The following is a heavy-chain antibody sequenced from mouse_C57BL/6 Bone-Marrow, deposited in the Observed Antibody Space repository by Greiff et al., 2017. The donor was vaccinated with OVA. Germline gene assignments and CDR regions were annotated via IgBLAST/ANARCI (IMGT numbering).Heavy chain of an antibody. V-gene: IGHV1-39*01. CDR2: INPNYGTT. J-gene: IGHJ1*03. D-gene: IGHD1-1*01. Sequence: VQLQQSGPELVKPGASVKISCKASGYSFTDYNMNWVKQSNGKSLEWIGVINPNYGTTSYNQKFKGKATLTVDHSSSTAYMQLNSLTSEDSAVYDCARKFLYYYGGRYWYFDVWGTGTTVTVSS. CDR3: ARKFLYYYGGRYWYFDV. CDR1: GYSFTDYN.